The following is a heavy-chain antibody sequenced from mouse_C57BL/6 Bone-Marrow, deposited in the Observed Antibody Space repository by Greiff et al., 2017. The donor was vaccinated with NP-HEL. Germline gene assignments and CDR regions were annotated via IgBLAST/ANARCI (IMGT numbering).Heavy chain of an antibody. CDR3: AKTGAYYYAMDY. D-gene: IGHD4-1*01. Sequence: EVQRVESGGGLVKPGGSLKLSCAASGFTFSDYGMHWVRQAPEKGLEWVAYISSGSSTIYYADTVKGRFTISRDNAKNTLFLQMTSLRSEDTAMYYCAKTGAYYYAMDYWGQGTSVTVSS. V-gene: IGHV5-17*01. CDR1: GFTFSDYG. J-gene: IGHJ4*01. CDR2: ISSGSSTI.